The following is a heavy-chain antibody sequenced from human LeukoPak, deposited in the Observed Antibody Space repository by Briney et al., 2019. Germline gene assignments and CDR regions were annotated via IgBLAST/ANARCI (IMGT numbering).Heavy chain of an antibody. J-gene: IGHJ4*02. CDR3: ARDSRGAYDILTGYWDY. D-gene: IGHD3-9*01. Sequence: SGGSLRLSCAASGFTFSSYEMNWVRQAPGKGLEWVPYISSSGSTIYYADSVKGRFTISRDNAKNSLYLQMNSLRAEDTAVYYCARDSRGAYDILTGYWDYWGQGTLVTVSS. CDR2: ISSSGSTI. V-gene: IGHV3-48*03. CDR1: GFTFSSYE.